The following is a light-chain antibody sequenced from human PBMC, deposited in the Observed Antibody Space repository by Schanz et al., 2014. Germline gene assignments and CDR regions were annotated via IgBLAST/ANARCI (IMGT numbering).Light chain of an antibody. V-gene: IGKV3-11*01. J-gene: IGKJ2*01. CDR3: HQYGNSPKT. CDR2: DAS. CDR1: QSVSSY. Sequence: EIVLTQSPATLSLSPGERATLSCRASQSVSSYLAWYQQKPGQAPRLLIYDASNRASDFPDRFSGSGSGTYFTLTISRLETEDFAVYYCHQYGNSPKTFGQGTKLEIK.